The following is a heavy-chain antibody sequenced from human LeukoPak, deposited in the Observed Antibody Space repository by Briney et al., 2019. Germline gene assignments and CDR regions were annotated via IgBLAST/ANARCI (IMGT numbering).Heavy chain of an antibody. CDR3: ARDLSASWCSLAF. V-gene: IGHV3-20*04. J-gene: IGHJ4*02. CDR1: GLSIADYG. CDR2: INWDGGAS. Sequence: SGGSLRLSCAASGLSIADYGMSWVRQPPGKGLEWVSGINWDGGASAYSDSVKGRFTISRDNAKNSLYLEMTGLRAEDTAFYFCARDLSASWCSLAFWGQGALVSVSS. D-gene: IGHD4/OR15-4a*01.